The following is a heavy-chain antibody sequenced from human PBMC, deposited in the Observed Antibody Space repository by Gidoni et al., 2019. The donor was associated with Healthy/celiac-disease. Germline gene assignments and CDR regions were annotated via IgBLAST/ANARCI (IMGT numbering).Heavy chain of an antibody. CDR2: ISGSGGST. J-gene: IGHJ4*02. V-gene: IGHV3-23*01. Sequence: EVQLLESGGGLLQPGGSLRLSCAASGFTFTRYAMSWVRQAPGKGLEWVSDISGSGGSTYYADYVKGRFTISRDNYKNTLYLQMNSLRAEDTAVYYCAKDPRNYYDSSGYYYEDYWGQGTLVTVSS. D-gene: IGHD3-22*01. CDR1: GFTFTRYA. CDR3: AKDPRNYYDSSGYYYEDY.